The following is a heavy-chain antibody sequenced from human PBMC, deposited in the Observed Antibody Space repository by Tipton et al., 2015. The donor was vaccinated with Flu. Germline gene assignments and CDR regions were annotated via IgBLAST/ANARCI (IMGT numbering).Heavy chain of an antibody. V-gene: IGHV1-46*01. CDR3: ARDQSLSARPDY. Sequence: QLVQSGAEVKKPGASVRVSCKASGYTFTSYYIHWVRQAPGQGLEWMAIISPSGGSTSYAQKFQGRVTVTTDTSTSTVYMALSSLRSEDTAVYYCARDQSLSARPDYWGQGTLVTVSS. J-gene: IGHJ4*02. D-gene: IGHD6-6*01. CDR2: ISPSGGST. CDR1: GYTFTSYY.